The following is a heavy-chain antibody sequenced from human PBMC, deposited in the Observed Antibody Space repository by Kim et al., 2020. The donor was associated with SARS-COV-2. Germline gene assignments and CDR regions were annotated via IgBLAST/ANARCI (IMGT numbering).Heavy chain of an antibody. CDR1: GFTFSSYA. CDR2: ISGSGGST. CDR3: AKGGSDFWSGYHYYYYGMDV. Sequence: GGSLRLSCAASGFTFSSYAMSWVRQAPGKGLEWVSAISGSGGSTYYADSVKGRFTISRDNSKNTLYLQMNSLRAEDTAVYYCAKGGSDFWSGYHYYYYGMDVWGQGTTVTVSS. V-gene: IGHV3-23*01. D-gene: IGHD3-3*01. J-gene: IGHJ6*02.